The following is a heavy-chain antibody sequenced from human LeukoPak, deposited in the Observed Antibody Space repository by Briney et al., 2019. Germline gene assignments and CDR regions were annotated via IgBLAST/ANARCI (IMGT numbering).Heavy chain of an antibody. CDR2: INPNTGGT. J-gene: IGHJ4*02. CDR1: GYTFTGYY. V-gene: IGHV1-2*02. Sequence: ASVKVSCKASGYTFTGYYMNWVRQAPGQGLEWMGWINPNTGGTKIAQNFQDRVTMTRDTSITTVYMELTGLRSDDTAVYYCARDPRLDLDYWGQGTLVTVSS. CDR3: ARDPRLDLDY. D-gene: IGHD6-19*01.